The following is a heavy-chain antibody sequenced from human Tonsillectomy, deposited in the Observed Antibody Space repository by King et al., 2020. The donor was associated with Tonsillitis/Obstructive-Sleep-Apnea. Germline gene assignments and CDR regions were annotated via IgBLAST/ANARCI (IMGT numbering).Heavy chain of an antibody. J-gene: IGHJ6*02. CDR1: GYTFTSYY. Sequence: QLVQSGAEVKKPGASVKVSCKASGYTFTSYYMHWVRQAPGQGLEWMGIINPSGGSTSYAQKFQGRVTMTRDTSTSTVYMELGSLRSEDTAVYYCARARGYSYGYDYYYGMDVWGQGTTVTVSS. CDR2: INPSGGST. D-gene: IGHD5-18*01. V-gene: IGHV1-46*01. CDR3: ARARGYSYGYDYYYGMDV.